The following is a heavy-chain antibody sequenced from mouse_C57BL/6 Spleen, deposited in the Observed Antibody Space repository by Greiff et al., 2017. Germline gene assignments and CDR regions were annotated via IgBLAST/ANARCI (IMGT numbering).Heavy chain of an antibody. J-gene: IGHJ3*01. V-gene: IGHV1-55*01. D-gene: IGHD1-1*01. Sequence: VQLQQPGAELVKPGASVKMSCKASGYTFTSYWMTWVKQRPGQGLEWIGDIYPGSGTTNYNEKFKNKATLTVDKSSSTAYMQLSSLTSEDSSVYDCARHRGSSSSWFAYWGQGTLVTVSS. CDR1: GYTFTSYW. CDR3: ARHRGSSSSWFAY. CDR2: IYPGSGTT.